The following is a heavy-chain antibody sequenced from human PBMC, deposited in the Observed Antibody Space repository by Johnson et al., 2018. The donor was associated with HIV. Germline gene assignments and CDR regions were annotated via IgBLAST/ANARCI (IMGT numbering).Heavy chain of an antibody. V-gene: IGHV3-NL1*01. CDR2: ISWNSGSI. D-gene: IGHD2-15*01. CDR3: ARTPGYSRSFDI. CDR1: GFTFSSYA. J-gene: IGHJ3*02. Sequence: QVQLVESGGDVVQPGGSLRLSCAASGFTFSSYAMHWVRQAPGKGLELVSGISWNSGSIGYADSVKGRFTISRDNSKNTLYLQMNSLRAEDTAVYYCARTPGYSRSFDIWGQGTMVTVSS.